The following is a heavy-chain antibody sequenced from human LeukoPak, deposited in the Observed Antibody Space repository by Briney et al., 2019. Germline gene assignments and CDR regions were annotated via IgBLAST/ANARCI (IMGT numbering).Heavy chain of an antibody. CDR2: IYTSGST. V-gene: IGHV4-61*02. Sequence: SETLSLTCTVSGGPISIGSYYGSWIRQPAGKGLEWIGRIYTSGSTNYNPSLKSRVTISVDTSKNQFSLKLSSVTAADTAVYYCARGWPFFYWGQGTLVTVSS. CDR3: ARGWPFFY. J-gene: IGHJ4*02. CDR1: GGPISIGSYY. D-gene: IGHD2-15*01.